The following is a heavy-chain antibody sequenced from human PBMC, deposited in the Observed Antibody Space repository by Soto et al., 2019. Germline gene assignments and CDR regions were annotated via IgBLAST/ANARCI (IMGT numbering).Heavy chain of an antibody. CDR1: GFTFSSYS. V-gene: IGHV3-21*01. J-gene: IGHJ6*02. Sequence: PGGSLRLSCAASGFTFSSYSMNWVRQAPGKGLEWVSSISSSSSYIYYADSVKGRFTISRDNAKNSLYLQMNSLRAEDTAVYYCARDLPKARYYDILTGYGPKYYYGMDVWGQGTTVTVSS. CDR3: ARDLPKARYYDILTGYGPKYYYGMDV. CDR2: ISSSSSYI. D-gene: IGHD3-9*01.